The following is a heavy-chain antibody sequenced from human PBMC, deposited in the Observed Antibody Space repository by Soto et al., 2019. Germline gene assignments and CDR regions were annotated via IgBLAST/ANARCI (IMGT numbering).Heavy chain of an antibody. Sequence: GGSLRLSCAASGFTFSSYGMHWVRQAPGKGLEWVAVIWYDGSNKYYADSVKGRFTISRDNSKNTLYLQMNSLRAEDTAVYYCARYRIDYYYYYGMDVWGQGTTVTVSS. CDR1: GFTFSSYG. J-gene: IGHJ6*02. CDR2: IWYDGSNK. CDR3: ARYRIDYYYYYGMDV. D-gene: IGHD1-1*01. V-gene: IGHV3-33*01.